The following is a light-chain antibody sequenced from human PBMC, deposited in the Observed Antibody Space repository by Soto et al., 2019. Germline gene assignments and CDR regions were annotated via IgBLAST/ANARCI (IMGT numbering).Light chain of an antibody. J-gene: IGKJ4*01. CDR1: QSVSSSN. CDR2: DAS. V-gene: IGKV3-20*01. CDR3: QQYGSSPPVT. Sequence: EIVLTQSPGTLSLSAGERATLSCRASQSVSSSNLAWYQQKPGQAPRLLIFDASRRATGAPDRFSGSGSGTDFTLTISRPEPDDFAVYYCQQYGSSPPVTFGGGTKVEIK.